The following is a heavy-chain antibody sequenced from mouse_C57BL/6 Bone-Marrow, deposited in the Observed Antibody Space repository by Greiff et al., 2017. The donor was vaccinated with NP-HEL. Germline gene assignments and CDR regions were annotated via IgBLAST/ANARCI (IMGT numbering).Heavy chain of an antibody. CDR2: IYPRDGST. Sequence: QVQLQQSDAELVKPGASVKISCKVSGYTFTDHTIHWMKQRPEQGLEWIGYIYPRDGSTKYNEKFKGKATLTADKSSSTAYMQLNSLTSEDSAVYFCVSRGVYYYGSSSRDYWGQGTTLTVSS. CDR1: GYTFTDHT. J-gene: IGHJ2*01. D-gene: IGHD1-1*01. V-gene: IGHV1-78*01. CDR3: VSRGVYYYGSSSRDY.